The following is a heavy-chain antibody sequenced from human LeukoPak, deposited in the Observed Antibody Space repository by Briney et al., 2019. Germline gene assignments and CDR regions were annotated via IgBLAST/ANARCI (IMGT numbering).Heavy chain of an antibody. CDR2: IIPIFGTA. CDR3: ARAQEMATYHGSYYYGMDV. D-gene: IGHD5-24*01. Sequence: SVKVSCKASGGTFSSYAISWVRQAPGQGLEWMGGIIPIFGTANYAQKFQGRVTITADESTSTAYMELSSLRSEDTAVYYCARAQEMATYHGSYYYGMDVWGQGTTVTVSS. J-gene: IGHJ6*02. CDR1: GGTFSSYA. V-gene: IGHV1-69*01.